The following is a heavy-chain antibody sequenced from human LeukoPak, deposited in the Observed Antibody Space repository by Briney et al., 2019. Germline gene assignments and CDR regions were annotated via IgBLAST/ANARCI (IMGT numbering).Heavy chain of an antibody. CDR1: GFTFSSYA. V-gene: IGHV3-23*01. CDR2: ISGSGGST. CDR3: AKGDYDYVWGSYRKFDY. D-gene: IGHD3-16*02. Sequence: GSLRLSCAASGFTFSSYAMSWVRRAPRKGLEWVSAISGSGGSTYYADSVKGRFTISRDNSKNTLYLQMNSLRAEDTAVYYCAKGDYDYVWGSYRKFDYWGQGTLVTVSS. J-gene: IGHJ4*02.